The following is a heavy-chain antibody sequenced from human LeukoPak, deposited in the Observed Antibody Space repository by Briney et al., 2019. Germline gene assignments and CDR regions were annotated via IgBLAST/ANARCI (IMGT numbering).Heavy chain of an antibody. V-gene: IGHV3-21*01. CDR3: ARDWSGSRFINYYYYGMDV. CDR2: ISSSSSYI. D-gene: IGHD1-26*01. J-gene: IGHJ6*02. CDR1: GFTFSSYS. Sequence: TGGSLRLSWAASGFTFSSYSMNWVRQAPGKGMEWVSSISSSSSYIYYADSVKGRFTISRDNAKNSLYLQMNSLRDEDTAVYYCARDWSGSRFINYYYYGMDVWGQGTTVTVSS.